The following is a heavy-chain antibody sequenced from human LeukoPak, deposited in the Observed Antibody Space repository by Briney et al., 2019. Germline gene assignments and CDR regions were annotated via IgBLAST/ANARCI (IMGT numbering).Heavy chain of an antibody. CDR3: ARSVVWFGSPYNWFDP. CDR1: AYTFTGYY. Sequence: ASVKVSCKASAYTFTGYYMHWVRQAPGQGLERLGRINPNSGGTNYAQKFQGRVTMTRDTSISTAYMELSRLRSDDTAVYYCARSVVWFGSPYNWFDPWGQGTLVTVSS. J-gene: IGHJ5*02. CDR2: INPNSGGT. D-gene: IGHD3-10*01. V-gene: IGHV1-2*06.